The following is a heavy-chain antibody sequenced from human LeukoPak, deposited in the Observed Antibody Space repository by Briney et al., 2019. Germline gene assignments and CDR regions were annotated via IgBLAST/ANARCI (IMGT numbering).Heavy chain of an antibody. CDR1: GFTFSRYS. Sequence: PGGSLRLSCAASGFTFSRYSMNWVRQAPGKGLEWVSSISSSSSYIYYADSVKGRFTISRDNAKNSLYLQMNSLRAEDTAVYYCARVPGYSSGGAFDISGQGTMVTVSS. CDR3: ARVPGYSSGGAFDI. J-gene: IGHJ3*02. CDR2: ISSSSSYI. V-gene: IGHV3-21*01. D-gene: IGHD6-19*01.